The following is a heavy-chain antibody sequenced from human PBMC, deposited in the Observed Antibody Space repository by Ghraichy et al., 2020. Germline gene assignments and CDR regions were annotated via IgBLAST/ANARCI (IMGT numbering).Heavy chain of an antibody. D-gene: IGHD4-23*01. CDR2: ISYDGSNK. CDR3: AKEDTVVTRYFDY. Sequence: GRGAGGKGGEWVAGISYDGSNKYYADSVKGRFTISRDNSKNTLYLQMNSLRAEDTAVYYCAKEDTVVTRYFDYWGQGTLVTVSS. V-gene: IGHV3-30*18. J-gene: IGHJ4*02.